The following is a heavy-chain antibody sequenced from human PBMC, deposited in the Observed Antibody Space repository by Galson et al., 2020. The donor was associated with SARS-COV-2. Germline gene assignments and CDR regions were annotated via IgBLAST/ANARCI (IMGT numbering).Heavy chain of an antibody. CDR1: GYSFTNYW. CDR2: NHPGDSDT. J-gene: IGHJ6*02. Sequence: GESLKIPCKGPGYSFTNYWIGWVRQMPGKGLEWMGINHPGDSDTRYSTSFQGQVTISADKSISTAYLQWSSLKASDTAMYYCARHRFAAAGTWYYYDGMDVWGQGTTVTVSS. V-gene: IGHV5-51*01. D-gene: IGHD6-13*01. CDR3: ARHRFAAAGTWYYYDGMDV.